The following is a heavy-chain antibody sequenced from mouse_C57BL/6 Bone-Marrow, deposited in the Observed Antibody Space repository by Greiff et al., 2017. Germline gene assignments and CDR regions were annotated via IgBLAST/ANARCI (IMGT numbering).Heavy chain of an antibody. V-gene: IGHV1-11*01. CDR3: GRKTAQATGWFAY. CDR1: GYTFTDHI. CDR2: IYPVSGET. D-gene: IGHD3-2*02. Sequence: GAQLASPGASVTLSCKASGYTFTDHIMNWVKKRTGQGLEWIGRIYPVSGETNSNQKFMGTDPFTVDRSSSTVYMVLNSLTSEDPAVYYCGRKTAQATGWFAYWGQGTLVTVSA. J-gene: IGHJ3*01.